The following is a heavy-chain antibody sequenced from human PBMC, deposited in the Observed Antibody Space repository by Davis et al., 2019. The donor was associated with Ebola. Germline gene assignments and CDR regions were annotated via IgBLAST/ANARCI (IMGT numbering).Heavy chain of an antibody. V-gene: IGHV3-53*01. CDR1: GFTFSDYY. J-gene: IGHJ4*02. Sequence: GESLKIPCAASGFTFSDYYMSWIRQAPGQGLEWVSGIYSGGSTYCADSVKGRFTISRDNSKNTLFLQMNTLRAEDAAVYYCAGGTRSGWHLEYWGQGTLVTVSS. CDR2: IYSGGST. D-gene: IGHD6-19*01. CDR3: AGGTRSGWHLEY.